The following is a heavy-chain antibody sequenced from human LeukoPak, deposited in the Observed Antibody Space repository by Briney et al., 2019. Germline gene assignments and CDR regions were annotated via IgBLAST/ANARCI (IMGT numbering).Heavy chain of an antibody. V-gene: IGHV3-66*04. CDR2: IHSGGGT. D-gene: IGHD1-1*01. Sequence: GGSLRLSCAASGFTVSSNYMSWVRQAPAKGLALVSVIHSGGGTYYADSGKGRFTISRDISENTLYLQMNSLRAEDTAVYYCARHNWNDVAFDIWGQGTMVTVSS. CDR1: GFTVSSNY. J-gene: IGHJ3*02. CDR3: ARHNWNDVAFDI.